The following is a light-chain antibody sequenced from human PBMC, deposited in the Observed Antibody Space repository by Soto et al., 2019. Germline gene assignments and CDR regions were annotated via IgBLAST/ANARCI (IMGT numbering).Light chain of an antibody. Sequence: QSVLTQPASASGSPGQSITISCTGTSSDVGGYNYVSWHQQHPGKAPKLMIYDVSNRPSGVSNRFSGSKSGNTASLTISGLRAEDEADYYCSSYTSSSTYVFGTGTKVTDL. J-gene: IGLJ1*01. V-gene: IGLV2-14*01. CDR2: DVS. CDR1: SSDVGGYNY. CDR3: SSYTSSSTYV.